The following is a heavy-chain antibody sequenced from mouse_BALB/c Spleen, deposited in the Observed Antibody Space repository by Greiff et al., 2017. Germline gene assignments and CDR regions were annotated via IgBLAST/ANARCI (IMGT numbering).Heavy chain of an antibody. CDR1: GYSITSGYY. CDR3: ARDSGGNPPMDY. J-gene: IGHJ4*01. CDR2: ISYDGSN. V-gene: IGHV3-6*02. Sequence: EVQLVESGPGLVKPSQSLSLTCSVTGYSITSGYYWNWIRQFPGNQLEWMGYISYDGSNNYNPSLKNRISITRDTSKNQFFLKLNSVTTEDTATYYCARDSGGNPPMDYWGQGTSVTVSS. D-gene: IGHD1-1*02.